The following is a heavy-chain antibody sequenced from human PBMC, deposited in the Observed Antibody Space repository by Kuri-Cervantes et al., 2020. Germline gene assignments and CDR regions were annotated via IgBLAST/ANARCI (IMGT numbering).Heavy chain of an antibody. CDR1: GYTFTGYY. V-gene: IGHV1-2*02. Sequence: ASVKVSCKASGYTFTGYYMHWVRQAPGQGLEWMGWINPNSGGTNYAQKFQGRVTMTRDTSIGTAYMELSRLRSDDTAVYYCARGGWDSSGYWGYWGQGTLVTVSS. CDR2: INPNSGGT. CDR3: ARGGWDSSGYWGY. J-gene: IGHJ4*02. D-gene: IGHD3-22*01.